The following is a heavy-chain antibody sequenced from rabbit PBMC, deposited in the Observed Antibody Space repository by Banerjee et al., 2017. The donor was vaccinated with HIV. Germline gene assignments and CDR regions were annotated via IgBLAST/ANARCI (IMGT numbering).Heavy chain of an antibody. Sequence: QEQLKETGGGLVQPGGSLTLTCTASGADFSSNYYMCWVRQAPGKGLEWIACIYNGDGISTYYASWAKGRFTISKTSSTTVTLQMTSLTAADTATYFCARHVYAMDLWGQGTLFTVS. CDR1: GADFSSNYY. J-gene: IGHJ3*01. CDR3: ARHVYAMDL. D-gene: IGHD2-1*01. CDR2: IYNGDGIST. V-gene: IGHV1S45*01.